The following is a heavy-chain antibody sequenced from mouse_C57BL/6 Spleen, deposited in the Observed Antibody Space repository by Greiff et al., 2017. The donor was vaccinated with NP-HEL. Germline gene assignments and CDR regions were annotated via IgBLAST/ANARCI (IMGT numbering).Heavy chain of an antibody. V-gene: IGHV7-3*01. CDR2: IRNKANGYTT. J-gene: IGHJ4*01. CDR3: ARYSSYAMDY. Sequence: EVKLMESGGGLVQPGGSLSLSCAASGFTFTDYYMSWVRQPPGKALEWLGFIRNKANGYTTEYSASVKGRFTISRDNSQSILYLQMNALRAEDSATYYCARYSSYAMDYWGQGTSVTVSS. CDR1: GFTFTDYY.